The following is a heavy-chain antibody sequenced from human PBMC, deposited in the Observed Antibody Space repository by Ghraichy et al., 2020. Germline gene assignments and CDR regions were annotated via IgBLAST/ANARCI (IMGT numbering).Heavy chain of an antibody. J-gene: IGHJ6*02. D-gene: IGHD3-10*01. Sequence: GESLNISCAASGFTFSSYAMSWVRQAPGKGLEWVSAISGSGGSTYYADSVKGRFTISRDNSKNPLYLQINSLRAEDTAVYYCAKNEGSGSYYNPYYYYGMDVWAQGTTVTVSS. V-gene: IGHV3-23*01. CDR3: AKNEGSGSYYNPYYYYGMDV. CDR1: GFTFSSYA. CDR2: ISGSGGST.